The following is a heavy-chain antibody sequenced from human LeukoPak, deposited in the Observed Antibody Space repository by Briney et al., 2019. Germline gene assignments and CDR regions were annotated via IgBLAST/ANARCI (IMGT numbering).Heavy chain of an antibody. D-gene: IGHD2-15*01. CDR1: GYTFTSYG. V-gene: IGHV1-18*01. J-gene: IGHJ4*02. Sequence: ASVKVSCKASGYTFTSYGISWVRQAPGQGLEWMGWISAYNGNTNYAQKLQCRVTMTTDTSTSTAYMELRSLRSDDTAVYYCARVDIVVVVAPGDYWGQGTLVTVSS. CDR3: ARVDIVVVVAPGDY. CDR2: ISAYNGNT.